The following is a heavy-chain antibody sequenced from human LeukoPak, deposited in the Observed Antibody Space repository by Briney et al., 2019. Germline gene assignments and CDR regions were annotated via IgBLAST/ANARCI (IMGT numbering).Heavy chain of an antibody. CDR2: IYYSGST. Sequence: SETLSLTCTVSGGPISSSSYYWGWIRQPPGKGLEWIGYIYYSGSTNYNPSLKSRVTISVDTSKNQFSLKLSSVTAADTAVYYCAMGYSSSSGYFDYWGQGTLVTVSP. D-gene: IGHD6-6*01. V-gene: IGHV4-61*05. CDR3: AMGYSSSSGYFDY. CDR1: GGPISSSSYY. J-gene: IGHJ4*02.